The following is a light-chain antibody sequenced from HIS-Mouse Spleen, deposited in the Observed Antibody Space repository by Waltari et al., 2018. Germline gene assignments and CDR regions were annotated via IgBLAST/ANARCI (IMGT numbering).Light chain of an antibody. Sequence: QSALTQPASVSGSPGQSITISCPGPSSDFWSYTLVSWYQQHPGKAPKLMIYEGSKRPSGVSNRFSGSKSGNTASLTISGLQAEDEADYYCCSYAGSSTYWVFGGGTKLTVL. CDR2: EGS. CDR3: CSYAGSSTYWV. CDR1: SSDFWSYTL. J-gene: IGLJ3*02. V-gene: IGLV2-23*01.